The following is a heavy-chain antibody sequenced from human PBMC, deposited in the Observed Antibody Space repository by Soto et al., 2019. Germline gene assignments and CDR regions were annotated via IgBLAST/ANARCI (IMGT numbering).Heavy chain of an antibody. J-gene: IGHJ6*02. CDR3: AHNGLLVAAAIPFYYVMAV. CDR2: IYWNDDK. D-gene: IGHD2-2*01. Sequence: SGPTPVNPTHTLTLTCTFSGFSLSTSGVGVGWIRQPPGKALEWLALIYWNDDKLYSPSLKSRLTITKDTSTNQVVLTLTNMDPGDTDTYSCAHNGLLVAAAIPFYYVMAVWGQGTTVTVSS. V-gene: IGHV2-5*01. CDR1: GFSLSTSGVG.